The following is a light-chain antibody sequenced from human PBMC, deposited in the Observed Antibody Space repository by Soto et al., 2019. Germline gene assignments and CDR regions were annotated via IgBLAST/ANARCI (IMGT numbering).Light chain of an antibody. J-gene: IGLJ1*01. CDR2: DNS. V-gene: IGLV1-40*01. CDR3: AAWDDSLNGFYV. CDR1: SSNIGAGYD. Sequence: QSVLTQPPSVSGAPGQRVTISCTGSSSNIGAGYDVHWYRQFPGTAPKLLIYDNSNRPSGVPDRFSGSKSGTSASLAISGLQSEDEADYYCAAWDDSLNGFYVFGTGTKVTVL.